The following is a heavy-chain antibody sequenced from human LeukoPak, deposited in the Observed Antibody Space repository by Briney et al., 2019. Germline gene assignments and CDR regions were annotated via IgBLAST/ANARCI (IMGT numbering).Heavy chain of an antibody. CDR2: IYYTGST. V-gene: IGHV4-39*01. Sequence: LETLSLTCSVSGGSVTSGGFYWGWLRQPPGKGPEWIATIYYTGSTYYNPSLNSRVTVSIDTSKNQFSLRLTSVTATDTAVYHCARHSGSGSLSRPFDPWGQGALVTVSS. CDR3: ARHSGSGSLSRPFDP. D-gene: IGHD3-10*01. CDR1: GGSVTSGGFY. J-gene: IGHJ5*02.